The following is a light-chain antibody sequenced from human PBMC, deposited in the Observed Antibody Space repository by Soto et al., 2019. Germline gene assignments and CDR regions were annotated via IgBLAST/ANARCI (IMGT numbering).Light chain of an antibody. Sequence: AIQMTQSPSSLSASVGDRVTITCRASQDIRNDLGWYQQKPGRAPKFLIYAASTLQRGVPSRFSGCGSVTDFTLTITSLQPEYFATYYCLQDYNFPWTFGQGTKVE. CDR1: QDIRND. CDR3: LQDYNFPWT. V-gene: IGKV1-6*01. CDR2: AAS. J-gene: IGKJ1*01.